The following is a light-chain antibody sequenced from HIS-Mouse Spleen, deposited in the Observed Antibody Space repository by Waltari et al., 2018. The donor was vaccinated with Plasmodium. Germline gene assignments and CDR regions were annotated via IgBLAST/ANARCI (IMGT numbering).Light chain of an antibody. J-gene: IGKJ1*01. Sequence: DIQMTQSPSSLSASVGDRVTITCRASQSISSYLNWYQQKPGKATKLLIYAASSLQSGVPSMFSGSGSRTDCTLTISILQPEDFATYYCQQSYSAPWTFGQGTKVEIK. V-gene: IGKV1-39*01. CDR3: QQSYSAPWT. CDR2: AAS. CDR1: QSISSY.